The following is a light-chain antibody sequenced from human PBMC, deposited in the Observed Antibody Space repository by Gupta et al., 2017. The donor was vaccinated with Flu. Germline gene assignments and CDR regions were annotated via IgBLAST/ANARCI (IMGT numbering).Light chain of an antibody. J-gene: IGLJ2*01. CDR3: SSYAGSNQWV. V-gene: IGLV2-8*01. CDR2: EVT. Sequence: QSALTQPPSASGSPGQSVTISCTGTSSDVGGYNFVSWYHQHPGKAPKLMISEVTKRPSGVPDRFSGSKSGDTASLTVSGLQAEDEADYYCSSYAGSNQWVFGGGTKVTVL. CDR1: SSDVGGYNF.